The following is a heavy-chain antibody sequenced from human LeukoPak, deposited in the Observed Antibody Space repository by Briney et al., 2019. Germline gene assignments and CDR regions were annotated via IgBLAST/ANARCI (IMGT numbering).Heavy chain of an antibody. Sequence: GGSLRLSCAASGFTFSSYAMTWVRQAPGKGLEWVSVISGSAGTTYYADSVKGRFTISRDNSKNTLYLQMNSLRAEDTAVYYCAKMSGYGSSSGRGYYFDYWGQGTLVTVSS. CDR2: ISGSAGTT. CDR1: GFTFSSYA. J-gene: IGHJ4*02. V-gene: IGHV3-23*01. D-gene: IGHD6-6*01. CDR3: AKMSGYGSSSGRGYYFDY.